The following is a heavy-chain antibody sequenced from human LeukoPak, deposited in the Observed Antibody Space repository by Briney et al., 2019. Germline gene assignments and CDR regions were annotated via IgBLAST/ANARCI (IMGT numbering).Heavy chain of an antibody. V-gene: IGHV3-23*01. D-gene: IGHD2-2*01. Sequence: GGSLRLSCAASGFTFSSYAMSWVRQAPGKGLEWVSAISGSGGSTYYADSVKGRFTISRDNSKNTLYLQVNSLSAEDTAVYYCAKDTLPAATKSWFDPWGQGTLVTVSS. CDR3: AKDTLPAATKSWFDP. CDR2: ISGSGGST. J-gene: IGHJ5*02. CDR1: GFTFSSYA.